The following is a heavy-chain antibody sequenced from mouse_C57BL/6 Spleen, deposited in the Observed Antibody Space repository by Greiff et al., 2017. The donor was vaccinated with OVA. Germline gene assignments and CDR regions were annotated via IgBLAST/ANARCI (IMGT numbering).Heavy chain of an antibody. CDR2: ISNGGGST. CDR1: GFTFSDYY. D-gene: IGHD2-5*01. V-gene: IGHV5-12*01. CDR3: ARHGDYSNYPCAY. Sequence: EVHLVESGGGLVQPGGSLKLSCAASGFTFSDYYMYWVRQTPEKRLEWVAYISNGGGSTYYPDTVKGRFTISRDNAKNTLYLQMSRLKSEDTAMYYSARHGDYSNYPCAYWGQGTLVTVSA. J-gene: IGHJ3*01.